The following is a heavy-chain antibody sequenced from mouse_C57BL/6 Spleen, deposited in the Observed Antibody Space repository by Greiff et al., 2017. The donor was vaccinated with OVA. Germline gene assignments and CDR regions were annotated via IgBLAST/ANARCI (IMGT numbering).Heavy chain of an antibody. CDR1: GYSITSDY. D-gene: IGHD2-10*02. J-gene: IGHJ1*03. CDR2: ISYSGST. V-gene: IGHV3-8*01. CDR3: ARSIPPSYWYFDV. Sequence: EVQRVESGPGLAKPSQTLSLTCSVTGYSITSDYWNWIRKFPGNKLEYMGYISYSGSTYYNPSPKSRISITRDTSKNQYYLQVNSVTTEDTATYYCARSIPPSYWYFDVWGTGTTVTVSS.